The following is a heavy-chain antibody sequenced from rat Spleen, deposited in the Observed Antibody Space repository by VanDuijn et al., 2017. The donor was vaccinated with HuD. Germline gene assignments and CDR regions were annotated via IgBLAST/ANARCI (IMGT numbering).Heavy chain of an antibody. CDR1: GFSFSDYN. V-gene: IGHV5S10*01. J-gene: IGHJ3*01. Sequence: EVQLVESGGGLVQPGGSLILSCAASGFSFSDYNMAWVRQAPKKGLEWVATIFYDGNRAYYRDSVKGRFTVSRDNAKSILSLQMDSLKSEDTATYYCARLGTEAIGNWFTSWGQGTLVTVSS. CDR3: ARLGTEAIGNWFTS. CDR2: IFYDGNRA. D-gene: IGHD1-11*01.